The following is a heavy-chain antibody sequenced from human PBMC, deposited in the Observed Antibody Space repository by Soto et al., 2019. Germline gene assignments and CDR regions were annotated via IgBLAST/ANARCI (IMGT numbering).Heavy chain of an antibody. CDR1: GFTFIHYY. CDR2: ISGDGSGT. CDR3: AREGDSAWYFDF. J-gene: IGHJ2*01. Sequence: GGSLRLSCSASGFTFIHYYMHWCRQTPGKGLVWLSRISGDGSGTDYADSVKGRFTISRDDAKNTYLQINGLTAEDTATYYCAREGDSAWYFDFWGRGTLVTVSS. D-gene: IGHD3-10*01. V-gene: IGHV3-74*01.